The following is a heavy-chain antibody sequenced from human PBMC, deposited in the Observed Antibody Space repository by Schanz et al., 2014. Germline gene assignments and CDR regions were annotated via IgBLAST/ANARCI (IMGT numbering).Heavy chain of an antibody. V-gene: IGHV3-48*01. D-gene: IGHD4-17*01. J-gene: IGHJ4*02. Sequence: VQLVESGGGVVQPGRSLRLSCAASGFTFRSYGMHWVRQAPGKGLEWVSYISRSSSTIYYADSVRGRFTISRDNYKNTLYLQMNSLSAEDTAVYFCARPFLGYYGDLAYWGQGTLLTVSS. CDR2: ISRSSSTI. CDR1: GFTFRSYG. CDR3: ARPFLGYYGDLAY.